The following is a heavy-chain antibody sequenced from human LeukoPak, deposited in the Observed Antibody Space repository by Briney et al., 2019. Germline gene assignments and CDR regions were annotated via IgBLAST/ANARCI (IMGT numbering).Heavy chain of an antibody. CDR1: GFTFSNHW. V-gene: IGHV3-7*01. CDR3: ARLYTSGCFDY. J-gene: IGHJ4*02. Sequence: GGPLRLSCAASGFTFSNHWMSWVRQAPGKGLEWVANIKQDGSEKYYVDSVKGRLTISRDNAKNSLYLQMNSLRGEDTAVYYCARLYTSGCFDYWGQGTLVTVSS. D-gene: IGHD6-19*01. CDR2: IKQDGSEK.